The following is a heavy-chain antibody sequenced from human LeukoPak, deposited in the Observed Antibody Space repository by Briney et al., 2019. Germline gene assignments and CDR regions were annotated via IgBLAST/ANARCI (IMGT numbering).Heavy chain of an antibody. Sequence: GGPLRLSCAAYGFTFSNHGMDWVRQAPGKGLEWVSGISPSGDITYYADSVKGRFTISRDNSKNTLYLQMNSLRAEDTAVYYCAKGNVVVVAAIGAFDIWGQGTMVTVSS. V-gene: IGHV3-23*01. D-gene: IGHD2-15*01. CDR3: AKGNVVVVAAIGAFDI. CDR2: ISPSGDIT. J-gene: IGHJ3*02. CDR1: GFTFSNHG.